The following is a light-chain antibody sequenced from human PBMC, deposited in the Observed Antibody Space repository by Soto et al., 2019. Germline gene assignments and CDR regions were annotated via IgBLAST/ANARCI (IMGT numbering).Light chain of an antibody. J-gene: IGKJ3*01. V-gene: IGKV3-15*01. CDR2: DAS. CDR3: QQYNTWPLT. CDR1: QSVSSN. Sequence: ETVRTQSPGTLSLSPGERPTLSCRASQSVSSNLAWYQQKPGQAPRLLIYDASTRATGIPARFSGSGSGTEFTLTISSLQSEDFAVYYCQQYNTWPLTFGPWTKVDIK.